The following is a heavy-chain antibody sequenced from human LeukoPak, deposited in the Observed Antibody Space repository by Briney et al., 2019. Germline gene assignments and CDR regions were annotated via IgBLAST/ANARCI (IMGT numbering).Heavy chain of an antibody. D-gene: IGHD6-6*01. J-gene: IGHJ4*02. CDR1: GFTFSSYS. CDR2: ISSSSSYI. Sequence: RGSLRLSCAASGFTFSSYSMNWVRQAPGKGLEWVSSISSSSSYIHYADSVKGRFTISRDNAKNSLYLQMNSLRAEDTAVYYCARESEYSTNAFDYWGQGTLVTVSS. CDR3: ARESEYSTNAFDY. V-gene: IGHV3-21*01.